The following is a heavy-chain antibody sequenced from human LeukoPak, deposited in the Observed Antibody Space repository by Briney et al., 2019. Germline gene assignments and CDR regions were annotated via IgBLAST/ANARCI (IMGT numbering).Heavy chain of an antibody. CDR1: GFTFSSYG. D-gene: IGHD3-16*01. J-gene: IGHJ4*02. V-gene: IGHV3-33*01. CDR3: ARDELMFGGVDYFDY. Sequence: PGGSLRLSCAASGFTFSSYGMHWVRQAPGKGLEWVAVIWYDGSNKYYADSVKGRFTISRDNSKNTLYLQMNSLRAEDTAVHYCARDELMFGGVDYFDYWGQGTLVTVSS. CDR2: IWYDGSNK.